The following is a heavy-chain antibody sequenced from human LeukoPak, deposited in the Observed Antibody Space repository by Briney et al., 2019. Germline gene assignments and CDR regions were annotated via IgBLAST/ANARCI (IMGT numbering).Heavy chain of an antibody. Sequence: GGSLRLSCSASGFTFSTYAMHWVRQAPGKGLEYVSAINNNGGSTYYADSVKGRFTISRDTSKNMLFLQMNSLRAEDTALYYCAAGAPNFRSGGDYWGQGTPVTVSS. J-gene: IGHJ4*02. CDR3: AAGAPNFRSGGDY. V-gene: IGHV3-64*04. CDR2: INNNGGST. D-gene: IGHD2-15*01. CDR1: GFTFSTYA.